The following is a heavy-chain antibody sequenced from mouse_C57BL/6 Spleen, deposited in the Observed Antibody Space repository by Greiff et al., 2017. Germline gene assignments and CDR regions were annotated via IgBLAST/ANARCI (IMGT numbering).Heavy chain of an antibody. CDR1: GFTFSDFY. CDR2: SRNKANDYTT. D-gene: IGHD2-4*01. V-gene: IGHV7-1*01. Sequence: EVNVVESGGGLVQSGRSLRLSCATSGFTFSDFYMEWVRQAPGKGLEWIAASRNKANDYTTEYSASVKGRFIVSRDTSQSILYLQMNALRAEDTAIYYCARDAYDYDGLAYWGQGTLVTVSA. J-gene: IGHJ3*01. CDR3: ARDAYDYDGLAY.